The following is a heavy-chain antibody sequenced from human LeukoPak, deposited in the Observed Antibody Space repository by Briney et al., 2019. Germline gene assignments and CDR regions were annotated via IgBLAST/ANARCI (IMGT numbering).Heavy chain of an antibody. J-gene: IGHJ3*02. CDR3: ARGGGATDAFDI. Sequence: PGGSLRLSCAASGFTFSSYSMNWVRQAPGKGLEWVSSISSSSSYIYYADSVKGRFTISRDNSKNTLYLQMSSLRVGDTAVYYCARGGGATDAFDIWGQGTMVTVSS. V-gene: IGHV3-21*01. CDR1: GFTFSSYS. D-gene: IGHD5-12*01. CDR2: ISSSSSYI.